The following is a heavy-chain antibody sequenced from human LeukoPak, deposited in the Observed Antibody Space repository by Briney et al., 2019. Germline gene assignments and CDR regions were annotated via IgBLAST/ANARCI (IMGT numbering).Heavy chain of an antibody. CDR1: GYTFTSYG. D-gene: IGHD3-22*01. V-gene: IGHV1-18*01. J-gene: IGHJ3*02. CDR2: ISAYNGNT. Sequence: GASVKVSCKASGYTFTSYGFSWVRQAPGQGLEWMGWISAYNGNTNYAQKLQGRVTMTTDTSTSTAYMELRSLRSDDTAVYYCARGYYYDSMIDAFDIWGQGTMVTVSS. CDR3: ARGYYYDSMIDAFDI.